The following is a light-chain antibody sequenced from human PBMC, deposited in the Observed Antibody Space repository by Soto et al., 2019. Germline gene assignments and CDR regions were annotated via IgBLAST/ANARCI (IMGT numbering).Light chain of an antibody. J-gene: IGLJ2*01. Sequence: QSALTQPASVSGSPGQSITISCTGTSSDIGAYGYVSWYQQHPGKAPKLMIYEVSNRPSGVSNRFSGAKSGNTASLIISGLQAEDEADYYCSSYTTSSTVVFGGGTKLTVL. V-gene: IGLV2-14*01. CDR2: EVS. CDR1: SSDIGAYGY. CDR3: SSYTTSSTVV.